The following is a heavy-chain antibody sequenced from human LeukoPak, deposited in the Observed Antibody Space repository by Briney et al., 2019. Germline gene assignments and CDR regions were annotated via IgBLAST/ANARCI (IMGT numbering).Heavy chain of an antibody. V-gene: IGHV3-21*01. CDR1: GFTFSSYS. J-gene: IGHJ4*02. CDR3: ARSSGSYVSLDY. CDR2: ISSSSSYI. Sequence: GGSLRLSCAASGFTFSSYSMNWGRQAPGKGLEWVSPISSSSSYIYYADSVKGRFTISRDNAKNSLYLQMNSLRAEDTAGYYCARSSGSYVSLDYWGQGTLVTVSS. D-gene: IGHD1-26*01.